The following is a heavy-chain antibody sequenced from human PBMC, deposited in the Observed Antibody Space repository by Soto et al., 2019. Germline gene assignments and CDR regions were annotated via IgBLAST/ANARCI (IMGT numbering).Heavy chain of an antibody. CDR3: AKDQVYTMIVVVTGDAFDI. D-gene: IGHD3-22*01. J-gene: IGHJ3*02. CDR2: ISYDGSNK. Sequence: RGSLRLSCAASGFTFSSYGMHWVRQAPGKGLEWVAVISYDGSNKYYADSVKGRFTISRDNSKNTLYLQMNSLRAEDTAVYYCAKDQVYTMIVVVTGDAFDIWGQGTMVTVSS. V-gene: IGHV3-30*18. CDR1: GFTFSSYG.